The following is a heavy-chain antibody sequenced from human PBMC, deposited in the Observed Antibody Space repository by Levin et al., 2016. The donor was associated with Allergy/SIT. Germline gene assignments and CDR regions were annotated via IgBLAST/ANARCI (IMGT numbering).Heavy chain of an antibody. CDR3: ARSPGDFWSGYYVYYFDY. Sequence: SETLSLTCAVYGGSFSGYYWSWIRQPPGKGLEWIGEINHSGSTNYNPSLKSRVTISVDTSKNQFSLKLSSVTAADTAVYYCARSPGDFWSGYYVYYFDYWGQGTLVTVSS. D-gene: IGHD3-3*01. V-gene: IGHV4-34*01. CDR1: GGSFSGYY. CDR2: INHSGST. J-gene: IGHJ4*02.